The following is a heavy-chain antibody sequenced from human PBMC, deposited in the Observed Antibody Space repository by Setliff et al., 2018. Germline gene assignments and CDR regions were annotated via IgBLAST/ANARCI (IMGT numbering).Heavy chain of an antibody. V-gene: IGHV1-18*01. D-gene: IGHD3-16*01. J-gene: IGHJ4*02. CDR3: TRSRAPRVVLAADFDF. CDR1: GYTFTNFG. Sequence: ASVKVSCKTSGYTFTNFGISWVRQAPGQGLEWLGSISPYTGNTNYPERLQGRITMTTDTLTSTVYMELRSLRPDDTAAYFCTRSRAPRVVLAADFDFWGQGTLVTVSS. CDR2: ISPYTGNT.